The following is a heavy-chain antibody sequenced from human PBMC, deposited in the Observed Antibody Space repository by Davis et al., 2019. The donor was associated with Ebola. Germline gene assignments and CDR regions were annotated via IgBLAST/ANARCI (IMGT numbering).Heavy chain of an antibody. CDR1: RFTFNSCG. Sequence: GESLKISCAASRFTFNSCGVHWVRQAPGKGLEWVAVISYDGRYKYYADSVKGRFTISRDNSKNTLYLQMNSLRPEDTAVYYCAKDFPGPVVSALYYHYGMDVWGQGTTVTVSS. CDR3: AKDFPGPVVSALYYHYGMDV. CDR2: ISYDGRYK. J-gene: IGHJ6*02. D-gene: IGHD2-2*01. V-gene: IGHV3-30*18.